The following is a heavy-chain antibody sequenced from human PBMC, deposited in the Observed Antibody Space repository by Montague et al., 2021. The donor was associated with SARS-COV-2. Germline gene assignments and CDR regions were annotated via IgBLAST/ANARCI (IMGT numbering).Heavy chain of an antibody. Sequence: SETLSLTCNVSGDSTSHSSHYWGWIRQPPGKGLEWIGSIYYSGSTYYNPSLKSRVTISVDTSKNQVSLKLNSVTAADTAVYYCARVRQWLVPFDYWGRGTLVAVSS. CDR1: GDSTSHSSHY. J-gene: IGHJ4*02. D-gene: IGHD6-19*01. CDR2: IYYSGST. V-gene: IGHV4-39*07. CDR3: ARVRQWLVPFDY.